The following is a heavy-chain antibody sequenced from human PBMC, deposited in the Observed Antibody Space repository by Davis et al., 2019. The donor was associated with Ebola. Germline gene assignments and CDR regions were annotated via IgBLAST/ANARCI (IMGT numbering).Heavy chain of an antibody. CDR3: ARDRYSSSWLQGFDP. CDR1: GFTFSRYW. CDR2: ISTDVSST. Sequence: GESLKISCAASGFTFSRYWMHWVRQAPGKGLVWVSRISTDVSSTSYADSVKGRFTISRDNAKNTLYLQMSSLRAEDTAVYYCARDRYSSSWLQGFDPWGQGTLVTVSS. V-gene: IGHV3-74*01. D-gene: IGHD6-13*01. J-gene: IGHJ5*02.